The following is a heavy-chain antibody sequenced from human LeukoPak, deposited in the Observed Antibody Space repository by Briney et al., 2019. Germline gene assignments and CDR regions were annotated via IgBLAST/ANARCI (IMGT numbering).Heavy chain of an antibody. D-gene: IGHD1-7*01. CDR1: GGTFSSYA. Sequence: ASVKVSCKASGGTFSSYAISWVRQAPGQGLEWMGRIIPILGIANYAQKFQGRVTITADESTSTAYMELSSLRSEDTAVYYCARGRGPITGTTSFDYWGQGTLVTVSS. V-gene: IGHV1-69*04. CDR3: ARGRGPITGTTSFDY. CDR2: IIPILGIA. J-gene: IGHJ4*02.